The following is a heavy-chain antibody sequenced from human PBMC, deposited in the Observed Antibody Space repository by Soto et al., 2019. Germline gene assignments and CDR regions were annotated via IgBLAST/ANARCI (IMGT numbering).Heavy chain of an antibody. D-gene: IGHD6-19*01. J-gene: IGHJ4*02. Sequence: GASVKVSCKASGGTFSSYAISWVRQAPGQGLEWMGGIIPIFGTANYAQKFQGRVTITADESTSTAYMELSSLRSEDTAVYYCAGDLLSPERIAVAGYFDYWGQGTLVTVSS. V-gene: IGHV1-69*13. CDR2: IIPIFGTA. CDR3: AGDLLSPERIAVAGYFDY. CDR1: GGTFSSYA.